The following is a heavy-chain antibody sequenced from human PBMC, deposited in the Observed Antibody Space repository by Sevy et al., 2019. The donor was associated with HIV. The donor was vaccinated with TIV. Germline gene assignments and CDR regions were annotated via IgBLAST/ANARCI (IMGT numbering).Heavy chain of an antibody. V-gene: IGHV3-72*01. J-gene: IGHJ4*02. CDR3: ARVTAVADLYFDY. CDR1: GFTFSDYN. CDR2: IRNKPNIYTT. D-gene: IGHD6-19*01. Sequence: GGSLRLSCATSGFTFSDYNMDWVRQAPGKGLEWVGRIRNKPNIYTTEDAASVKGRFNISRDDSKNSLYLQMNSLKTEDTAVYYCARVTAVADLYFDYWGQGTLVTVSS.